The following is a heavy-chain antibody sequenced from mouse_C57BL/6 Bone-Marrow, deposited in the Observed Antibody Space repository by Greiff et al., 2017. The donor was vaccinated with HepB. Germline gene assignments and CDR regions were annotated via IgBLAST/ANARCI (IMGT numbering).Heavy chain of an antibody. D-gene: IGHD2-5*01. CDR2: IYPRDGST. Sequence: QVQLQQSGPELVKPGASVKLSCKASGYTFTSYDINWMKQRPGQGLEWIGWIYPRDGSTKYNEKFKGKATLTVDTSSSTAYMELHSLTSEDSAVYFCARKAYYSNYGYYAMDYWGQGTSVTVSS. V-gene: IGHV1-85*01. CDR3: ARKAYYSNYGYYAMDY. CDR1: GYTFTSYD. J-gene: IGHJ4*01.